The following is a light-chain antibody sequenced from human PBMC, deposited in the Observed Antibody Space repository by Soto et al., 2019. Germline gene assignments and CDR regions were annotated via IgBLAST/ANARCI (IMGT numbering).Light chain of an antibody. CDR3: HQRSNWPPN. J-gene: IGKJ5*01. V-gene: IGKV3-11*01. CDR2: PAS. CDR1: QSVGTN. Sequence: EIVLTQSPATLSLSPGERATLSCRASQSVGTNLAWYQQKPGQAPRLLIYPASNRATGIPARFSGIGSGTDFTLTISSLDPEDFAIYYCHQRSNWPPNFGQGTRLEIK.